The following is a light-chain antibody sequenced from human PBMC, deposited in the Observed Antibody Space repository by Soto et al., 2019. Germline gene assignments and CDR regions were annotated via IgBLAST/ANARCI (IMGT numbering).Light chain of an antibody. J-gene: IGKJ5*01. CDR2: GAS. V-gene: IGKV3D-20*02. Sequence: EIVLTQSPVTLSLSPGERATLSCRASQSISSSFLAWYQQKPGQAPRLLIYGASTRATGIPARFSGSGSGTDFTLTMSSLEPEDFAVYYCQQRSNWPPLTFGQGTRLEIK. CDR1: QSISSSF. CDR3: QQRSNWPPLT.